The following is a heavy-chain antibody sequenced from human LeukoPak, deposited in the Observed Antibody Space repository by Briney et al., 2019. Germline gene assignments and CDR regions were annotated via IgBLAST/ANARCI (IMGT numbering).Heavy chain of an antibody. CDR3: ARTYCGGDCYSQAEYFQR. CDR1: GGSISSYY. Sequence: SETLSLTCTVSGGSISSYYWSWIRQPPGKGLEWIGYIYYSGSTNYNPSLKSRVTISVDTSKNQFSLKLSSVTAADTAVYYCARTYCGGDCYSQAEYFQRWGQGTLVTVSS. J-gene: IGHJ1*01. V-gene: IGHV4-59*01. D-gene: IGHD2-21*02. CDR2: IYYSGST.